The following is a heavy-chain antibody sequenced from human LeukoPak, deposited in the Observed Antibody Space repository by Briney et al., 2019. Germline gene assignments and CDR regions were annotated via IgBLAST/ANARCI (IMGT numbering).Heavy chain of an antibody. D-gene: IGHD4-23*01. V-gene: IGHV3-64*01. Sequence: GGSLRLSCAASGFIFYSYAMHWVRQAPGRGLEYVSAITSSGGNTYYANSVKGRFTISRDNSKNTLYLQMNSLRAEDTAVYYCAKGWVTDYFDYWGQGTLVTVSS. J-gene: IGHJ4*02. CDR3: AKGWVTDYFDY. CDR1: GFIFYSYA. CDR2: ITSSGGNT.